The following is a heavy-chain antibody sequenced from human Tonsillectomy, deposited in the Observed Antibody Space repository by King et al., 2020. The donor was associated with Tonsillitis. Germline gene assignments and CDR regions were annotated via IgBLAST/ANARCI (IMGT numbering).Heavy chain of an antibody. D-gene: IGHD6-13*01. J-gene: IGHJ4*02. V-gene: IGHV4-39*01. CDR1: GGSISNINYY. CDR2: IYYSGST. CDR3: ASSIPASGCFDY. Sequence: LQLQESGPGLVKPSETLSLNCPVSGGSISNINYYWGWIRQPPGKGLEWIGSIYYSGSTYYNPSLKSRVTISVDTSKNQFSLKLSSVTAADTAVYYCASSIPASGCFDYWGQGTLVTVSS.